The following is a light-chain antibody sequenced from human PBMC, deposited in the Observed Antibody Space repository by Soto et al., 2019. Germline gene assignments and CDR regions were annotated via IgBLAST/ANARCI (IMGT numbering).Light chain of an antibody. CDR2: KAS. CDR3: QHYKTYWT. J-gene: IGKJ1*01. Sequence: DIQMTQSPSTLSGSVGDRVTITCRASQTISSWLAWYQQKPGKAPKLLIYKASTLKSGVPSRFSGSGSGTEFTLTISSLQPDDFATYYCQHYKTYWTFGHGTKVDIK. V-gene: IGKV1-5*03. CDR1: QTISSW.